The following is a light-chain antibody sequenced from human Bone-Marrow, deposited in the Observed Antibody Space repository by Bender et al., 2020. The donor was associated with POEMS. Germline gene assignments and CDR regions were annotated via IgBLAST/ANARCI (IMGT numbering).Light chain of an antibody. CDR3: QAWDISPVV. Sequence: SYVLTQPPSLSVAPGQTARITCGGNNIGSKTVHWYQQKPGQAPVLVVFEDSNRPSGIPERFSGSNSGNTATLTISGTQAMDEADYYCQAWDISPVVFGGGTKLTVL. CDR1: NIGSKT. V-gene: IGLV3-21*02. J-gene: IGLJ2*01. CDR2: EDS.